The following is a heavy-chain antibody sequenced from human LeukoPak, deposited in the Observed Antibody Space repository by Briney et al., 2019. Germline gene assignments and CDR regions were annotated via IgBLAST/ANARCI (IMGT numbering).Heavy chain of an antibody. D-gene: IGHD3-16*02. CDR1: GGSFSGYY. CDR3: AWLSYDYVWGSYRRSYYFDY. J-gene: IGHJ4*02. Sequence: KPSETLSLTCAVYGGSFSGYYWSWIRQPPGKGLEWIGEINHSGSANYNPSLKSRVTISVDTSKNQFSLKLSSVTAADTAVYYCAWLSYDYVWGSYRRSYYFDYWGQGTLVTVSS. V-gene: IGHV4-34*01. CDR2: INHSGSA.